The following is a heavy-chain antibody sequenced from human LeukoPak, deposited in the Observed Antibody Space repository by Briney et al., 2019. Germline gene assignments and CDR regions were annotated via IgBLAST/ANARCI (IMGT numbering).Heavy chain of an antibody. CDR3: ARTTSFDY. J-gene: IGHJ4*02. Sequence: ASVKVSCKASGYTFTNYYMHWVRQAPGQGLEWMGWINPNSGGTNYAQKFQGRVTMTRDTSINTAFMELSSLRSDDTAVYYCARTTSFDYWGQGTLVTVSP. CDR1: GYTFTNYY. V-gene: IGHV1-2*02. D-gene: IGHD4-17*01. CDR2: INPNSGGT.